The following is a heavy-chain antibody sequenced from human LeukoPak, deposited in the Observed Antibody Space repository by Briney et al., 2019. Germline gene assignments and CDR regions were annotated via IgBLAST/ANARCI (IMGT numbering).Heavy chain of an antibody. J-gene: IGHJ4*02. Sequence: GGSLRLSCVASGFTFTTYWMHWVRQAPGKGLVWVSRINGDGSNSHYADSVKGRFTISRDNARNTLYLQMNGLRAEDTALYYCARTSPTSHFDFWGQGTLVTVSS. D-gene: IGHD3-16*01. V-gene: IGHV3-74*01. CDR3: ARTSPTSHFDF. CDR1: GFTFTTYW. CDR2: INGDGSNS.